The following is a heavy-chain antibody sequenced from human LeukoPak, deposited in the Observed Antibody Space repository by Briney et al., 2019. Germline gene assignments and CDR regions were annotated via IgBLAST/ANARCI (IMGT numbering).Heavy chain of an antibody. D-gene: IGHD6-13*01. CDR2: ISVYNGDT. J-gene: IGHJ4*02. CDR3: ARDHSSSCQLLDY. CDR1: GYTFTNFG. Sequence: ASVKVSCKASGYTFTNFGISWVQQAPGQGLEWMGWISVYNGDTNFAQKLQGRVTMTTDTSTTTAYMELRNLRSDDTAMYYCARDHSSSCQLLDYWGQGTLVTVSS. V-gene: IGHV1-18*01.